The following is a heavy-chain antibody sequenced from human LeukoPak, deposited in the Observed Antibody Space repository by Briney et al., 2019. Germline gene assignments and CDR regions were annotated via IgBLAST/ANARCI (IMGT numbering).Heavy chain of an antibody. CDR3: ARAYYYGSGSYGLDY. D-gene: IGHD3-10*01. V-gene: IGHV4-59*01. Sequence: SETLSFTCTVSGGSISSYYWSWIRQPPGKGLEWIGYIYSSGSTNYNPSLKSRVTISVDTSKNQFSLKLTSVTAADTAVYYCARAYYYGSGSYGLDYWGQGTLVTVSS. J-gene: IGHJ4*02. CDR2: IYSSGST. CDR1: GGSISSYY.